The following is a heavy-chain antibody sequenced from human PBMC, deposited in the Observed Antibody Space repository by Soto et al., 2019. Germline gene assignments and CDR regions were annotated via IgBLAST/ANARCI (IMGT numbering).Heavy chain of an antibody. V-gene: IGHV3-9*01. Sequence: DVQLVESGGGLVQPGRSLRLSCAASGFTFDDYAMHWVRQAPGKGLEWVSGISWNSGSIGYADSVKGRFTISRDNAKNSLYLQMNSLRAEDTALYYCAKGPITIFGVVMSYYYYYMDVWGKGTTVTVSS. D-gene: IGHD3-3*01. CDR2: ISWNSGSI. J-gene: IGHJ6*03. CDR1: GFTFDDYA. CDR3: AKGPITIFGVVMSYYYYYMDV.